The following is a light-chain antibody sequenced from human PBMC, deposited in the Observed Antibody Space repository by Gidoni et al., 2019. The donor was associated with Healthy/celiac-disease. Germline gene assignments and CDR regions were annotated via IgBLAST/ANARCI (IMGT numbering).Light chain of an antibody. CDR1: QDISNY. CDR2: DAS. J-gene: IGKJ4*01. CDR3: QQYDNLPLT. Sequence: DIQMTQSPSSLSASVGDRVTLTCQASQDISNYLNWYQQKPGKAPKLLIYDASNLETGVPSRFSGSGSGTDFTFTISSLQPEDIATYYCQQYDNLPLTFGGXTKVEIK. V-gene: IGKV1-33*01.